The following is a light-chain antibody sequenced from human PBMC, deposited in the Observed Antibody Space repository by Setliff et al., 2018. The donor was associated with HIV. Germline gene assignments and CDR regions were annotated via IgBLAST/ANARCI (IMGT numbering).Light chain of an antibody. V-gene: IGLV1-44*01. CDR1: SSNIESYT. Sequence: QSVLTQPPSASGTPGQRVTISCSGSSSNIESYTVNWYQQLPGTAPKLLIDSNNQRPSGVPDRFSGSKSGTSASLAISGLQSEDEADYYCAAWDDSLNVVLFGGGTKVTV. CDR2: SNN. CDR3: AAWDDSLNVVL. J-gene: IGLJ2*01.